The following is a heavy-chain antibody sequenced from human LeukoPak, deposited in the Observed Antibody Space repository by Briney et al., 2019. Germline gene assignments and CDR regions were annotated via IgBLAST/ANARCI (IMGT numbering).Heavy chain of an antibody. CDR1: GFTFSSYD. J-gene: IGHJ3*02. CDR3: ARKGTSYGYRAFDI. CDR2: IGTAGDT. V-gene: IGHV3-13*01. Sequence: GGSLRLSCAASGFTFSSYDMHWVRQATGKGLEWVSAIGTAGDTYYSGSVKGRFTISRENAKNSLYLQMNSLRAGDTAVYYCARKGTSYGYRAFDIWGQGTMVTVSS. D-gene: IGHD5-18*01.